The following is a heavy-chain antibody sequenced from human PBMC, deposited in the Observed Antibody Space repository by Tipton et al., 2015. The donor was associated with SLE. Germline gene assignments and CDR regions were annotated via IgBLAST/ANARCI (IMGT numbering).Heavy chain of an antibody. J-gene: IGHJ4*02. Sequence: TLSLTCTVSGDSTSPYYYNWIRQPPGKGLEWIGHIHSSGSTIYNSSLRFRVTMSVDRSKSHFSLKLTSVTSADTAVYYCVRDVVTLSYRALDYWGRGTLVTVTS. CDR1: GDSTSPYY. V-gene: IGHV4-59*01. CDR2: IHSSGST. D-gene: IGHD2-8*01. CDR3: VRDVVTLSYRALDY.